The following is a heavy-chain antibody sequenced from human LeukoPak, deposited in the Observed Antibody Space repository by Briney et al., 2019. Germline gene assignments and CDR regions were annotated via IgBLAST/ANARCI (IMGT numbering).Heavy chain of an antibody. CDR2: IYTSGST. J-gene: IGHJ4*02. Sequence: SETLSLTCTVSGGSISSGSYYWSWIRQPAGKGLEWIGRIYTSGSTNYNPSLKSRVTISVDTSKNQFSLKLSSVTAAHTAVYYCARENGDYDYWGQGTLVTVSS. CDR1: GGSISSGSYY. CDR3: ARENGDYDY. D-gene: IGHD4-17*01. V-gene: IGHV4-61*02.